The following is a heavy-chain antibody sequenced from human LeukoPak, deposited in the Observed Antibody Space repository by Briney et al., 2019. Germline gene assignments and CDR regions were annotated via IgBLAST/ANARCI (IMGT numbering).Heavy chain of an antibody. J-gene: IGHJ5*02. CDR3: ATAKGGYGRWFDP. D-gene: IGHD1-26*01. Sequence: GASVKVSCKVCGFTLTELSTHWVRQAPGKGLEWMGGFDPEDGETIYAQKFQGRVTMTEDTSTDTAYMELSSLRSEDTAVYYCATAKGGYGRWFDPWGQGTLVTVSS. V-gene: IGHV1-24*01. CDR1: GFTLTELS. CDR2: FDPEDGET.